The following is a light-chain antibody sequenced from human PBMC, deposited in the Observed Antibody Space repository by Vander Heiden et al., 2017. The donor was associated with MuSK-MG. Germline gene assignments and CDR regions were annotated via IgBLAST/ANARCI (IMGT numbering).Light chain of an antibody. CDR3: GTWDSSLSALYV. CDR2: DNN. CDR1: SSNIGNNY. V-gene: IGLV1-51*01. J-gene: IGLJ1*01. Sequence: QSVLTQPPSVSAAPAQKVTISCSGSSSNIGNNYVSWYQQLPGTAPKLLIYDNNKRPSGIPDRFSGSKSGTSATLGITGLQTGDEADYYCGTWDSSLSALYVFGTGTKVTVL.